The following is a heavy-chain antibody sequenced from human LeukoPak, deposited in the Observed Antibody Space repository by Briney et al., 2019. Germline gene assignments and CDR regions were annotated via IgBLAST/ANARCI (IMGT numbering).Heavy chain of an antibody. D-gene: IGHD3-16*01. CDR2: IKHDGSET. J-gene: IGHJ6*02. CDR3: AKNGGPHGMDV. Sequence: PGGSLSLSCAASGFTFSSIWMSWVRQAPGKGLEWVASIKHDGSETNYVDSVKGRFSISRDNAKNSLHLQMNSLRVEDTAVYYCAKNGGPHGMDVWGLGTTVTVSS. CDR1: GFTFSSIW. V-gene: IGHV3-7*02.